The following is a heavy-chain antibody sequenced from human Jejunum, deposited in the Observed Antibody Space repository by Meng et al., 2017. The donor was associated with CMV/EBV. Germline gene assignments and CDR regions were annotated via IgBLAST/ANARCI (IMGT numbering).Heavy chain of an antibody. Sequence: QAQLEGPGPGLVKPSETLSLTCTFSGGSISSSSYYWGWIRQPPGKGLEWIGSIYYSGSTYYNPSLKSRVTISVDTSKNQFSLKLSSVTAADTAVYYCASPLGILGIVDLWGRGTLVTGSS. CDR2: IYYSGST. D-gene: IGHD7-27*01. CDR1: GGSISSSSYY. J-gene: IGHJ2*01. CDR3: ASPLGILGIVDL. V-gene: IGHV4-39*01.